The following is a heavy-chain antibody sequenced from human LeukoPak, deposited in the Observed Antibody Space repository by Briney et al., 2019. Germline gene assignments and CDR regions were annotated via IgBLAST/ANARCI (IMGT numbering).Heavy chain of an antibody. D-gene: IGHD2-21*01. Sequence: GGSLRLSCAASGFTVSSYAMSWVRQAPGKGLEWVSAMSGSESSTYYAASVKGRFAISRDNSKNTLYLLMNSLRAEDTAVYYCAKILAPYCGDECYSIWGQGTVVTVSS. CDR1: GFTVSSYA. J-gene: IGHJ3*02. V-gene: IGHV3-23*01. CDR3: AKILAPYCGDECYSI. CDR2: MSGSESST.